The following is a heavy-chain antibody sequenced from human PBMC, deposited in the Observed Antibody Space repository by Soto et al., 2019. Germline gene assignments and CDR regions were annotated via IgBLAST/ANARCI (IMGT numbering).Heavy chain of an antibody. Sequence: ASVKVSFKASGYTFTGYYMHWVRQAPGQGLELMGWINPNSGGTNYAQKFQGWVTMTRDTSISTAYMELSRLRSDDTAVYYCERDALSLPYYYGMDVWGQGTTVTVSS. D-gene: IGHD3-16*02. J-gene: IGHJ6*02. CDR1: GYTFTGYY. CDR3: ERDALSLPYYYGMDV. V-gene: IGHV1-2*04. CDR2: INPNSGGT.